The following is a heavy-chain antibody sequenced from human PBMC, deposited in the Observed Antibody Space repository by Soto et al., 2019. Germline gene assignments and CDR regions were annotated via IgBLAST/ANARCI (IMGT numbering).Heavy chain of an antibody. CDR1: GFTFASPA. CDR2: ISVNGDTT. D-gene: IGHD5-12*01. CDR3: AKIRGYDLGSTTFQH. V-gene: IGHV3-23*01. J-gene: IGHJ1*01. Sequence: EVQLLESGGGLVQPGGSLRLPGAASGFTFASPARGWFRQAPGKGLDWVSAISVNGDTTNYADSVKGRFTISRDISKNTLYLQMNSLRAEDTAVYYCAKIRGYDLGSTTFQHWGQGTLVTVSS.